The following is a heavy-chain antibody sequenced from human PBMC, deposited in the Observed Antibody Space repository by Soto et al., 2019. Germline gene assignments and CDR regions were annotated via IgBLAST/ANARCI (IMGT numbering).Heavy chain of an antibody. CDR3: TRDAPLYCSGGSCYPRVLYFYGKDV. D-gene: IGHD2-15*01. CDR2: IRRKAYGGTT. Sequence: GGSLRLSCTASGFPFGDYAMSWFRPAPGKGLEWVGFIRRKAYGGTTECAASVKGRFTISRDDSKSIAYLQMNSLKTEDTAVYYCTRDAPLYCSGGSCYPRVLYFYGKDVWGQGTTVTVSS. J-gene: IGHJ6*02. V-gene: IGHV3-49*03. CDR1: GFPFGDYA.